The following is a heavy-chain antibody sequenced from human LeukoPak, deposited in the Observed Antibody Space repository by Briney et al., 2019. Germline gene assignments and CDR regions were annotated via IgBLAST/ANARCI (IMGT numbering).Heavy chain of an antibody. CDR3: AKDISGYYRPFDY. CDR1: GFSFSGYA. Sequence: GGSLRLSCAASGFSFSGYAISWVRQAPGKGLEWASSISGSGSHTYHADSVKGRFTISRDNSKNTLYLQMNSLRAEDTAVYYCAKDISGYYRPFDYWGQRTLVTVSS. V-gene: IGHV3-23*01. J-gene: IGHJ4*02. D-gene: IGHD3-22*01. CDR2: ISGSGSHT.